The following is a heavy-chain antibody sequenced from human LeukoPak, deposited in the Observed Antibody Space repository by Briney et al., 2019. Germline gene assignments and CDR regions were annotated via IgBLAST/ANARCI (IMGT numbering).Heavy chain of an antibody. CDR2: ISSSSSYI. J-gene: IGHJ4*02. CDR3: ARDYADYSGSYPLIDY. Sequence: GGSLRLSCAASGFTFSSYSMNWVRQAPGKGLEWVSSISSSSSYIYCADSVKGRFTISRDNAKNSLYLQMNSLRAEDTAVYYCARDYADYSGSYPLIDYWGQGTLVTVSS. CDR1: GFTFSSYS. V-gene: IGHV3-21*01. D-gene: IGHD1-26*01.